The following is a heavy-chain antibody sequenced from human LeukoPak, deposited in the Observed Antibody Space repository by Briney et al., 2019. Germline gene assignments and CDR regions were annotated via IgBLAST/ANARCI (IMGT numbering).Heavy chain of an antibody. D-gene: IGHD1-1*01. CDR2: IIPIFGTA. CDR1: GYSFTSYN. J-gene: IGHJ4*02. CDR3: ANLGLENFDY. Sequence: GAPVKVSCKTSGYSFTSYNLHWVRQAPGQGLEWMGGIIPIFGTANYAQKFQGRVTITADKSTSTAYMELSSLRSEDTAVYYCANLGLENFDYWGQGTLVIVSS. V-gene: IGHV1-69*06.